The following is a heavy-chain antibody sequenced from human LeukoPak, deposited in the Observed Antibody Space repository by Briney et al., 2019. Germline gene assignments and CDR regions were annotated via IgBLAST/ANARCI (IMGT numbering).Heavy chain of an antibody. CDR2: ISYSGAT. Sequence: SETLSLTCTVSGASISSGDYYWSWIRQPPGKGLEWIGYISYSGATYYNPSLKSRGTISEDTSKNQFSLKLTSVTAADTAVYYCARGTRRGHFDYWGQGTLVPVSS. CDR3: ARGTRRGHFDY. V-gene: IGHV4-30-4*01. CDR1: GASISSGDYY. D-gene: IGHD2-2*01. J-gene: IGHJ4*02.